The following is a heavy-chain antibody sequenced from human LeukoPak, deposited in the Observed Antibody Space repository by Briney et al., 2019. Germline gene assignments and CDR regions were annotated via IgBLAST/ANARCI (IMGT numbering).Heavy chain of an antibody. CDR3: AELGITMIGGV. D-gene: IGHD3-10*02. CDR2: IYYSGST. V-gene: IGHV4-39*01. CDR1: GGSISSRSYY. Sequence: KPSETLSLTCTVSGGSISSRSYYWGWIRQPPGKGLEWIGNIYYSGSTYYHPSLKSRVTISVDTSKNQFSLNLSSVTAADTAVYYCAELGITMIGGVWGKGTTVTISS. J-gene: IGHJ6*04.